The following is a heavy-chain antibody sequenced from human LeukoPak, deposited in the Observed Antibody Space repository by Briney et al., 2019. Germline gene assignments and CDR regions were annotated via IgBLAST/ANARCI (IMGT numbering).Heavy chain of an antibody. CDR2: IYPGDSYT. CDR3: ARLQGQLAYYYYYYYMDV. V-gene: IGHV5-51*01. CDR1: GYSFTNYW. J-gene: IGHJ6*03. D-gene: IGHD6-13*01. Sequence: GESLKISCKGSGYSFTNYWIGWVRQMPGKGLEWMGIIYPGDSYTRYSPSFQGQVIISADKSINTAYLQWSSLKASDTAMYYCARLQGQLAYYYYYYYMDVWGKGTTVTVSS.